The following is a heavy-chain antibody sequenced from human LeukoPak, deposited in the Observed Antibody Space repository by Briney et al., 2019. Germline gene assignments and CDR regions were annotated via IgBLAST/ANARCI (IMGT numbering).Heavy chain of an antibody. Sequence: SETLSLTCAVSGGSISSGGYSWSWIRQPPGKGLEWIGYIYHSGSTYYNPSFKSRVTISVDRSKYQFSLKLSSVTAADTAVYYCARAGDSSGYYFNWFDPWGQGTLVTVSS. CDR3: ARAGDSSGYYFNWFDP. CDR2: IYHSGST. CDR1: GGSISSGGYS. V-gene: IGHV4-30-2*01. J-gene: IGHJ5*02. D-gene: IGHD3-22*01.